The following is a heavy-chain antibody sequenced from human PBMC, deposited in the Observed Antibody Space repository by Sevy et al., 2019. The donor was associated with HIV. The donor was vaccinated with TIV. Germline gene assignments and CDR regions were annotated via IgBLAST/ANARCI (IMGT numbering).Heavy chain of an antibody. D-gene: IGHD1-26*01. Sequence: SETLSLTCTVSAGSISPYYWNWIRQPPGKGLEWIGYIYYSGSTNYNPSLRSRVTISVDTSKTQLSLKLSSVTAADTAVYFCARGGGFSDEGMDVWGQGTTVTVSS. CDR1: AGSISPYY. V-gene: IGHV4-59*01. J-gene: IGHJ6*02. CDR2: IYYSGST. CDR3: ARGGGFSDEGMDV.